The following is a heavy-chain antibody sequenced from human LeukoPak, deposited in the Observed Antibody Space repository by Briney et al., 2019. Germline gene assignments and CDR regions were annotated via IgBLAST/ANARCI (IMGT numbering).Heavy chain of an antibody. J-gene: IGHJ4*02. V-gene: IGHV4-59*01. CDR3: ARVNWNAASYFDF. CDR2: IAYSGST. D-gene: IGHD1-1*01. CDR1: GGSISSYY. Sequence: SETLSLTCNVSGGSISSYYWTWIRQPPGKGLQWIGYIAYSGSTNYNPSLKSRVTISVDTSKNQFSLKLSSVTAADTAVYYCARVNWNAASYFDFWGQGTLVTVSS.